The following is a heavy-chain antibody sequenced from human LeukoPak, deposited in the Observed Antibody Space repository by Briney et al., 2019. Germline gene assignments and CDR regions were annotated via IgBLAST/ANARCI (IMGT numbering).Heavy chain of an antibody. CDR2: ISAYNGNT. CDR1: GYTFTSYG. CDR3: ARTLSPPIQLYATF. Sequence: GASVKVSCKASGYTFTSYGISWVRQAPGQGLEWMGWISAYNGNTNYAQKLQGRVTMTTDTSTSTAYMELRSLRSYDTAVYYCARTLSPPIQLYATFWGQGTLVTVSS. V-gene: IGHV1-18*01. J-gene: IGHJ4*02. D-gene: IGHD5-18*01.